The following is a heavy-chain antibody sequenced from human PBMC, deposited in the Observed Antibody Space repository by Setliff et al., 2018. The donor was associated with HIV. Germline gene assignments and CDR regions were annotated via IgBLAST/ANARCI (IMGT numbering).Heavy chain of an antibody. CDR3: AREIWGQVAHVPYGMDV. V-gene: IGHV4-4*07. CDR1: DDSFSTNY. D-gene: IGHD5-12*01. Sequence: PSETLSLTCNVSDDSFSTNYWSWVRQPPGKGLEWIGYVYASGETDYNPSLKSRVTMSVDTSKNQFSLKVRYVTAADTAIYYCAREIWGQVAHVPYGMDVWGQGTTVTVSS. J-gene: IGHJ6*02. CDR2: VYASGET.